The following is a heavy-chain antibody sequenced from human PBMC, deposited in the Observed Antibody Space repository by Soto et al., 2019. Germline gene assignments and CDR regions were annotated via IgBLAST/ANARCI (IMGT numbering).Heavy chain of an antibody. V-gene: IGHV2-5*02. CDR1: GFSLTTSGVG. CDR2: IYWDDDK. CDR3: AHRRGGYNWDDAHFDY. Sequence: QITLKESGPTLVKPTQALTLTCTFSGFSLTTSGVGVGWIRQPPGKALEWLAVIYWDDDKRYRPSLKSRLTITKYPSRNQGGLTMTNMDPVDTATYYCAHRRGGYNWDDAHFDYWGQGTLVTVSS. J-gene: IGHJ4*02. D-gene: IGHD1-20*01.